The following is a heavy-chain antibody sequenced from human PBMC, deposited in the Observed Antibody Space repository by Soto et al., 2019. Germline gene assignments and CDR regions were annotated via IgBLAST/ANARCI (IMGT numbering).Heavy chain of an antibody. CDR2: ISGSGGST. CDR1: GFTFSSYA. V-gene: IGHV3-23*01. CDR3: AKLSGGSEVDFWSGYGNFDY. Sequence: PGGSLRLSCSASGFTFSSYAMSWVRQAPGKGLEWVSAISGSGGSTYYADSVKGRFTISRDNSKNTLYLQMNSLRAEDTAVYYCAKLSGGSEVDFWSGYGNFDYWGQGTLVTVSS. J-gene: IGHJ4*02. D-gene: IGHD3-3*01.